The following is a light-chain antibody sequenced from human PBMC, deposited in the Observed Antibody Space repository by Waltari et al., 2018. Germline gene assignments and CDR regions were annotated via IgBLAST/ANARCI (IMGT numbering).Light chain of an antibody. CDR3: QPYYGSPFT. CDR1: QSVFYSPNNKNY. J-gene: IGKJ4*01. CDR2: WAS. V-gene: IGKV4-1*01. Sequence: DIVMTQSPDSRSVSVGESATINCKSSQSVFYSPNNKNYLSWYQQKPGHPPKLLIYWASSRESGVPDRFSGSGSGTDFTHTISSPRAAAVALYFCQPYYGSPFTFGGWTKVEIK.